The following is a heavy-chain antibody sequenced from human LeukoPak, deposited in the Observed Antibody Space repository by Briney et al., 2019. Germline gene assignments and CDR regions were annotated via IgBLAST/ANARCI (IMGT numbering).Heavy chain of an antibody. V-gene: IGHV1-69*05. CDR3: ATAPNDYSNHYFDY. D-gene: IGHD4-11*01. Sequence: GSSVKVSCKASGGTFSSYAISWVRQAPGQGLEWMGGIIPIFGTANYAQKLQGRVTITTDESTSTAYMELSSLRSEDTAVYYCATAPNDYSNHYFDYWGQGTLVTVSS. J-gene: IGHJ4*02. CDR1: GGTFSSYA. CDR2: IIPIFGTA.